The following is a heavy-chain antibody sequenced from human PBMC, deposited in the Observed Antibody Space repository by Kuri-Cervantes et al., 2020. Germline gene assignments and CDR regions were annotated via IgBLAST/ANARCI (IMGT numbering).Heavy chain of an antibody. CDR3: GRGGGYPSF. J-gene: IGHJ4*02. CDR1: GFTFSAHY. V-gene: IGHV3-11*04. D-gene: IGHD6-25*01. Sequence: LSLTCVASGFTFSAHYMSWIRQAPGKGLEWVAYISGSGGDINYADSVKGRFTISRDNAKNSLYLQMSSLRGDDTAVYYCGRGGGYPSFWGQGTLVTVSS. CDR2: ISGSGGDI.